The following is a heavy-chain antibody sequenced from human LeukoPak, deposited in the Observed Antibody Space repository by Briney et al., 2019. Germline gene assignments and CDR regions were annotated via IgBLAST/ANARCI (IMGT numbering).Heavy chain of an antibody. Sequence: GGSLRLSCAASGFTFSSYSMNWVRQAPGKGLEWLGRIKSKAAGGTTDYAAPVKGRFTISRDDSKNTVFLQMNSLKTEDTAVYYCTTQENGYWGQGTLVTVSS. D-gene: IGHD2-8*01. CDR2: IKSKAAGGTT. CDR1: GFTFSSYS. CDR3: TTQENGY. V-gene: IGHV3-15*01. J-gene: IGHJ4*02.